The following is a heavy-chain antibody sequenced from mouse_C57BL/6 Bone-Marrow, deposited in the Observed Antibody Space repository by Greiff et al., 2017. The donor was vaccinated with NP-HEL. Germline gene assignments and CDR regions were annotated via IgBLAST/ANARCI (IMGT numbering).Heavy chain of an antibody. CDR2: IDPETGGT. V-gene: IGHV1-15*01. J-gene: IGHJ2*01. Sequence: QVQLKQSGAELVRPGASVTLSCKASGYTFTDYEMYWVKQTPVHGLEWIGAIDPETGGTAYNQKFKGKAILTADKSSSTAYMELRSLTSEDSAVYYCTRVATWGQGTTLTVSS. CDR3: TRVAT. D-gene: IGHD1-1*02. CDR1: GYTFTDYE.